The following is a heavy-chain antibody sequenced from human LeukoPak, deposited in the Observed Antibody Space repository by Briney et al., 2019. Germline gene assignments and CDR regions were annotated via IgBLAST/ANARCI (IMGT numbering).Heavy chain of an antibody. CDR2: ISWNSGSI. CDR3: AKDIAVAYIIADDAFDI. D-gene: IGHD6-19*01. CDR1: GFTFDDYA. J-gene: IGHJ3*02. V-gene: IGHV3-9*01. Sequence: RGRSLRLSCAASGFTFDDYAMHWVRPAPGEGLEWVSGISWNSGSIGYADSVKGRFTISRDNAKNSLYLQMNSLRAEDTALYYCAKDIAVAYIIADDAFDIWGQGTMVTVSS.